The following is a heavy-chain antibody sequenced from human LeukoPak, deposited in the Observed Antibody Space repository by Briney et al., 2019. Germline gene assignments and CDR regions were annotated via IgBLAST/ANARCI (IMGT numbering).Heavy chain of an antibody. Sequence: GGSLRLSCAASGFTFSSFGMSWVRQAPGKGLEWVSAISSTGGTAYYADSVKGRFTISRDNSKDTLYLQMNSLTAEDTALYYCANAYCTSGTCSPFDNWGQGALITVSS. V-gene: IGHV3-23*01. D-gene: IGHD2-8*01. CDR1: GFTFSSFG. CDR3: ANAYCTSGTCSPFDN. J-gene: IGHJ4*02. CDR2: ISSTGGTA.